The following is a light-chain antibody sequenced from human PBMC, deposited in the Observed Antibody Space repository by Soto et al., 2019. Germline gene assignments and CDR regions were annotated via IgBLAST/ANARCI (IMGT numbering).Light chain of an antibody. J-gene: IGKJ4*01. Sequence: DIEMTQSPSTQPAAVGDRVTITCRASERIRTWLAWYQHKPGKAPKFLIYDASTLESGVPSRFSGSGSGTEFTLTISSLQSEDFAVYYCQQYKNWPLTFGGGTKVDI. CDR3: QQYKNWPLT. CDR2: DAS. CDR1: ERIRTW. V-gene: IGKV1-5*01.